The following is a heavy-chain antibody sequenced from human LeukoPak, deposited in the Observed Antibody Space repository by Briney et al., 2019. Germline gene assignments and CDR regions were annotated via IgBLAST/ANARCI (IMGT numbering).Heavy chain of an antibody. CDR1: GGSFSGYY. D-gene: IGHD3-10*01. CDR2: INHSGST. V-gene: IGHV4-34*01. CDR3: ARAVGGDGSGSL. J-gene: IGHJ4*02. Sequence: PSETLSLTCAVHGGSFSGYYWSWIRQPPGKGLEWIGAINHSGSTNYNPSLKSRVTMSVDMSTRPISLKLSSVTAADTAVYYCARAVGGDGSGSLWGPGTLVTVSS.